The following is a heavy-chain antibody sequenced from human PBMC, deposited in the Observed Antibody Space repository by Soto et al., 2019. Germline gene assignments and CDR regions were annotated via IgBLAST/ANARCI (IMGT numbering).Heavy chain of an antibody. D-gene: IGHD2-15*01. Sequence: QVQLVESGRGVVQPGRSLRLSCAASGFTFSSYGMHWVRQAPGKGLEWVAVIWYDGSNKYYADSVKGRFTISRDNSKNTLYLQMNSLRAEDTAVYYCARRIRGYCSGGSCYSLDYWGQGTLVTVSS. J-gene: IGHJ4*02. V-gene: IGHV3-33*01. CDR2: IWYDGSNK. CDR3: ARRIRGYCSGGSCYSLDY. CDR1: GFTFSSYG.